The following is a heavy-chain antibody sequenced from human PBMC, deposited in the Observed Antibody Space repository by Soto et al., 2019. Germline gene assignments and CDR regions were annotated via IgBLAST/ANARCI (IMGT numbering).Heavy chain of an antibody. CDR1: GGSISSGDYY. J-gene: IGHJ4*02. CDR2: IYYSGST. D-gene: IGHD5-12*01. CDR3: ARGRWLGSSYDY. Sequence: PSETLSLTCTVSGGSISSGDYYWSWIRQPPGKGLEWIGYIYYSGSTYYNPSLKSRVTISLDTSKNQFSLKLSSVTAADTAVYYGARGRWLGSSYDYWGQGTLVTVSS. V-gene: IGHV4-30-4*01.